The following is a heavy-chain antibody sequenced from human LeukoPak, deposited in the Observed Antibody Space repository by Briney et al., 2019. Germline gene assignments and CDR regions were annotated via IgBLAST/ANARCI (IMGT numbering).Heavy chain of an antibody. CDR1: GYTFTSYG. J-gene: IGHJ4*02. V-gene: IGHV1-46*01. CDR3: ARGPGGMATSGNYYFDY. CDR2: INPSGGST. D-gene: IGHD5-24*01. Sequence: ASVKVSCKASGYTFTSYGISWVRQAPGQGLEWMGIINPSGGSTSYAQKFQGRVTMTRDTSTSTVYMELSSLRSEDTAVYYCARGPGGMATSGNYYFDYWGQGTLVTVSS.